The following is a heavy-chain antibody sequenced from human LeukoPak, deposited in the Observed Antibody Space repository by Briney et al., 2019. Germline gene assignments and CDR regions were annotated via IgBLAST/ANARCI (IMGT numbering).Heavy chain of an antibody. V-gene: IGHV1-2*02. J-gene: IGHJ6*03. CDR3: ARAGGPGYCSGGSCYSYYYYYYMDV. CDR1: GYTFTGYY. CDR2: INPNSGGT. Sequence: VASVKVSCKASGYTFTGYYMHWVRQAPGQGLEWMGWINPNSGGTNYAQKFQGRVTMTRDTSISTAYMELSRLRSDDTAVYYCARAGGPGYCSGGSCYSYYYYYYMDVWGKGTTVTISS. D-gene: IGHD2-15*01.